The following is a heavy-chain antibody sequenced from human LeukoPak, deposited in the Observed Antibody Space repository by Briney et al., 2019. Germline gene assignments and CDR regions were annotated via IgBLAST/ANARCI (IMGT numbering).Heavy chain of an antibody. D-gene: IGHD2-21*02. Sequence: SETLSLTCAVYGGSFSGYYWSWIRQPPVKGLEWIGEINHSGSTNYNPSLKSRVTTSVDTFKNQFSLKLSSVTAADTAVYYCARHGLSVVTALDYWGQGTLVTVSS. CDR1: GGSFSGYY. CDR2: INHSGST. V-gene: IGHV4-34*01. CDR3: ARHGLSVVTALDY. J-gene: IGHJ4*02.